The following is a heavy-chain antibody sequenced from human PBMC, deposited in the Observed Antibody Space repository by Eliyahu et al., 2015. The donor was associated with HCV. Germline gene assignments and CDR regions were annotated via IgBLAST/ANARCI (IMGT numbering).Heavy chain of an antibody. CDR3: ARSGLVATITDY. Sequence: EVQLVESGGGLVQPGGSLXLSCAASGFTFSTYWMSWVRQAPGKGLEWVANIKPDGGDKYYVDSVKGRFTISRDNAKNSLYLQMNSLRAEDTAFYYCARSGLVATITDYWGQGTLVTVSS. V-gene: IGHV3-7*01. CDR1: GFTFSTYW. D-gene: IGHD5-12*01. CDR2: IKPDGGDK. J-gene: IGHJ4*02.